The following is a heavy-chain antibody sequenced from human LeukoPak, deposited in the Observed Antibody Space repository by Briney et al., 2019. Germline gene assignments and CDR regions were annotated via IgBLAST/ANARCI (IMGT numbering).Heavy chain of an antibody. CDR1: GFTFSSYS. CDR3: ARETYAASIVVVPAAISY. D-gene: IGHD2-2*02. V-gene: IGHV3-21*01. Sequence: GGSLRLSCAASGFTFSSYSMNWVRQAPGKGLEWVSSISSSSSYIYYADSVKGRFTISRDNAKNSLYLQMNSLRAEDTAVYYCARETYAASIVVVPAAISYWGQGTLVTVSS. CDR2: ISSSSSYI. J-gene: IGHJ4*02.